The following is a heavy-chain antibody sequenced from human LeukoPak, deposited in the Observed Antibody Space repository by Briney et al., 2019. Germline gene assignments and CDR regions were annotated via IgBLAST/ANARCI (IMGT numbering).Heavy chain of an antibody. CDR2: ISAYNGNT. D-gene: IGHD3-22*01. CDR3: ARSTDYYDSSGYYYMDV. V-gene: IGHV1-18*01. Sequence: ASVKVSCKVSGYTFTSYGISWVRQAPGQGLEWMGWISAYNGNTNYAQKLQGRVTMTTDTSTSTAYMELRSLRSDDTAVYYCARSTDYYDSSGYYYMDVWGKGTTVTVSS. CDR1: GYTFTSYG. J-gene: IGHJ6*03.